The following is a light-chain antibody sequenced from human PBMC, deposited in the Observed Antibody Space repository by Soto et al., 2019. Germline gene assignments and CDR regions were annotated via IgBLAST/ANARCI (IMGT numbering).Light chain of an antibody. Sequence: DIQLTQSPSFLSASVGDRVTISCRASQGISSYLAWYQQTPGKAPKLLIYASSILQSGVPSRFSGSGSGTEFTLTISSLQPEDFATYYCQQLNTFPATFGQGTRLAI. J-gene: IGKJ5*01. CDR1: QGISSY. CDR3: QQLNTFPAT. CDR2: ASS. V-gene: IGKV1-9*01.